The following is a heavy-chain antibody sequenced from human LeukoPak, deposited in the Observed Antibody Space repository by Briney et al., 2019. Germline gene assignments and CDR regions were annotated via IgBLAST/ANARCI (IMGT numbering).Heavy chain of an antibody. D-gene: IGHD3-10*01. Sequence: PGGSLRLSCAASGFTFSSYWMSWVRQAPGKGLEWVANIKQDGSEKYYVDSVKGRFTISRDNSKNTLYLQMNSLRAEDTAVYYCAKLGGPMVPGWSRYYYYMDVWGKGTTVTVSS. V-gene: IGHV3-7*03. CDR3: AKLGGPMVPGWSRYYYYMDV. CDR2: IKQDGSEK. J-gene: IGHJ6*03. CDR1: GFTFSSYW.